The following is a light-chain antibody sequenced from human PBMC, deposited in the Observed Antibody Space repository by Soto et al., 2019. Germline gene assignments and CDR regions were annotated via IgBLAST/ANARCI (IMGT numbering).Light chain of an antibody. Sequence: QSVLTQPPSASGSPGQSVTISCTGTSSDVGGYNYVSWYQQHPGKAPKLMIYEVSKRPSGVPDRFSGSKSGNTDSLTVSGLQAEDAADYYCSSYAGSNNLVFGGGTNLTVL. CDR3: SSYAGSNNLV. CDR1: SSDVGGYNY. J-gene: IGLJ2*01. CDR2: EVS. V-gene: IGLV2-8*01.